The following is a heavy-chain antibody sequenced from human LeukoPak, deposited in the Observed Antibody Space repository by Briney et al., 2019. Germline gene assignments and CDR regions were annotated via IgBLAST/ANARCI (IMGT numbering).Heavy chain of an antibody. CDR3: ARGGIHDY. V-gene: IGHV4-61*02. J-gene: IGHJ4*02. CDR1: GGSISSGSYY. Sequence: PSETLSLTCTVSGGSISSGSYYWSWIRQPAGKGLEWIGRIYTSGSTNYNPSLKSRVTISVDTSKNQFSLKLSSVTAADTAVYYCARGGIHDYWGQGTLVTVSS. CDR2: IYTSGST.